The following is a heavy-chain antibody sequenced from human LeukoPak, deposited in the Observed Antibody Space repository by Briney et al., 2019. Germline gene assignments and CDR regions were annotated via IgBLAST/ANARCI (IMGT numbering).Heavy chain of an antibody. CDR3: ARRSISITIFGVVIHSYFDY. CDR2: INHSGST. J-gene: IGHJ4*02. D-gene: IGHD3-3*01. CDR1: GGSFSGYY. Sequence: SETLSLTCAVYGGSFSGYYWSWIRQPPGKGLEWIGEINHSGSTNYTPSPKSRVTISVDTSKNQFSLKLSSVTAADTAVYYCARRSISITIFGVVIHSYFDYWGQGTLVTVSS. V-gene: IGHV4-34*01.